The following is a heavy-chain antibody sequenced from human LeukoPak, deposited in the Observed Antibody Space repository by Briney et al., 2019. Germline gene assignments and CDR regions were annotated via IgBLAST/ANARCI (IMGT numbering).Heavy chain of an antibody. CDR1: GFTFSTYT. Sequence: GGSLRLSCAASGFTFSTYTMNWVRQAPEKGLEWVSSISTTSNTIYYTDSLKGRFTISRDNAKNSLYLQMNSLRAEDTAVYYCAREGDLGYYFDYWGQGALVTVSS. CDR2: ISTTSNTI. CDR3: AREGDLGYYFDY. V-gene: IGHV3-21*01. D-gene: IGHD3-22*01. J-gene: IGHJ4*02.